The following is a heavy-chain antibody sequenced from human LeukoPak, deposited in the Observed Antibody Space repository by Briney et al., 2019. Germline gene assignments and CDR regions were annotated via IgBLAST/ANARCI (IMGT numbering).Heavy chain of an antibody. V-gene: IGHV3-33*01. CDR3: VRGSSDWVGVDY. CDR2: IYYDGSNI. D-gene: IGHD6-19*01. CDR1: EFTFTTYG. Sequence: GGSLRLSCAASEFTFTTYGMHWVRQAPGKGLEWVASIYYDGSNIYYADYVKGRFTISRDISKNTLYLQMDSLRAEDTAIYYCVRGSSDWVGVDYWGQGTQVTVSS. J-gene: IGHJ4*02.